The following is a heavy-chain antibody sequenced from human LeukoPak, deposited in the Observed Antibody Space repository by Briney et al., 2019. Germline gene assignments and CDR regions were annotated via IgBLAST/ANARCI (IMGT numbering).Heavy chain of an antibody. V-gene: IGHV1-18*01. J-gene: IGHJ6*02. CDR1: GYTFTSYG. Sequence: GASVKVSCKASGYTFTSYGISWVRQAPGQGLEWMGWISAYNDNTNYAQKLQGRVTMTTDTSTSTAYMELRSLRSDDTAVYYCARDRWENYYYYGMDVWGQGTTVTVSS. CDR2: ISAYNDNT. D-gene: IGHD1-26*01. CDR3: ARDRWENYYYYGMDV.